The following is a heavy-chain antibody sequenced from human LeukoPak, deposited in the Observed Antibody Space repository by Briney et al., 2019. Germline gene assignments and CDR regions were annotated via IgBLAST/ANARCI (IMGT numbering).Heavy chain of an antibody. CDR1: GFTFSSYS. CDR3: ARVVSENSGYRGY. J-gene: IGHJ4*02. Sequence: TGGSLRLSCAASGFTFSSYSMNWVRQAPGKGLEWVSYISSSSSTIYYADSVKGRFTVSRDNAKNSLYLQMNSLRAEDTAVYYCARVVSENSGYRGYWGQGTLVTVSS. CDR2: ISSSSSTI. D-gene: IGHD3-22*01. V-gene: IGHV3-48*04.